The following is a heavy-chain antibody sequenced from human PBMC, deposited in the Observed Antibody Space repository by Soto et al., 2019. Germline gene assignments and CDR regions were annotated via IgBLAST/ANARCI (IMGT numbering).Heavy chain of an antibody. CDR1: GFAFSTYG. D-gene: IGHD6-19*01. CDR2: MSHDGSNK. Sequence: QVQLVESGGGVVQPGRSLRLSCAASGFAFSTYGMHWVRQAPGKGLEWVAVMSHDGSNKYYADSVQGRFTISRDNSKNTLFLLMNSLRPEDTAVYYCANGITSGWYYFDHWGQGTLVTVSS. J-gene: IGHJ4*02. V-gene: IGHV3-30*18. CDR3: ANGITSGWYYFDH.